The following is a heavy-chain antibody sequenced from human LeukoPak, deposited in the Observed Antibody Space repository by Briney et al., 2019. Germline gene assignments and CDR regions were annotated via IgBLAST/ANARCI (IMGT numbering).Heavy chain of an antibody. CDR1: GFTFNTYS. V-gene: IGHV3-21*06. J-gene: IGHJ4*02. Sequence: GGSLRLSCAASGFTFNTYSMNWARQAPGKGLEWVSSIYSSGGYMFYTDSVKGRFIISRDNAKDSLYLQMNNLRAEDTAVYYCLRGDRRDYWGQGALVTVSS. CDR2: IYSSGGYM. CDR3: LRGDRRDY.